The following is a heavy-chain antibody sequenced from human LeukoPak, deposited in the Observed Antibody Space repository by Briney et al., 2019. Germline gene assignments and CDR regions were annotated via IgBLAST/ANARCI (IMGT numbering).Heavy chain of an antibody. Sequence: PGGSLRLSCVASGFTFGNYWMHWVRQAPGKGLVWVSRINSDGSSTSYADSVKGRFTISRDNAKNTLYLQMNSLRAEDTAVYYCARGLYCSSTSCYAHNWFDPWGQGTLVTVSS. CDR3: ARGLYCSSTSCYAHNWFDP. CDR1: GFTFGNYW. D-gene: IGHD2-2*01. J-gene: IGHJ5*02. V-gene: IGHV3-74*01. CDR2: INSDGSST.